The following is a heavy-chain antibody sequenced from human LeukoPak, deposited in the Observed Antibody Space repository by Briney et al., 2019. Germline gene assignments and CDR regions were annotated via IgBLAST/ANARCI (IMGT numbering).Heavy chain of an antibody. CDR1: GYTFTSYY. V-gene: IGHV1-46*01. J-gene: IGHJ5*02. CDR3: ARDHNRYCSSTRCSSPRGWFDP. D-gene: IGHD2-2*01. Sequence: ASVKVSCKASGYTFTSYYMHWVRQAPGQGLEWMGIINPSGGSTSYAQKFQGRVTMTRDTSTSTVYMELSSLRSEDTAVYYCARDHNRYCSSTRCSSPRGWFDPWGQGTLVTVSS. CDR2: INPSGGST.